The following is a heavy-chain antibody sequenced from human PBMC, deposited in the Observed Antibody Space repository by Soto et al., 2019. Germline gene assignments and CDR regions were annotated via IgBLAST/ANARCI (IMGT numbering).Heavy chain of an antibody. CDR2: IYYSGST. D-gene: IGHD5-18*01. CDR3: ARDRRTWIQLWGYFDY. CDR1: GGSISSYY. Sequence: PSETLSLTCTVSGGSISSYYWSWIRQPPGKGLEWIGYIYYSGSTNYNPSLKSRVTISVDTSKNQFSLKLSSVTAADTAVYYCARDRRTWIQLWGYFDYWGQGTLVTVSS. V-gene: IGHV4-59*01. J-gene: IGHJ4*02.